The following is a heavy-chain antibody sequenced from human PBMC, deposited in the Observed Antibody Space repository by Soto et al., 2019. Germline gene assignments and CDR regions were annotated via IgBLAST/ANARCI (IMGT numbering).Heavy chain of an antibody. CDR3: ARGTHYVDPFWFDP. V-gene: IGHV5-51*01. CDR2: IYPADSDT. J-gene: IGHJ5*02. Sequence: GESLKISCKGSGYSFTSYWIGWVRQMPGKGLEWMGIIYPADSDTTYSPSFQGQVTMSADKSINTAYLQWSSLKASDTAVYYCARGTHYVDPFWFDPWGTGTRVTVS. D-gene: IGHD4-17*01. CDR1: GYSFTSYW.